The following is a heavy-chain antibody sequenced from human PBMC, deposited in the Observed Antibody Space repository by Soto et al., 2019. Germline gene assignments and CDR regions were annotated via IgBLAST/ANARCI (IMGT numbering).Heavy chain of an antibody. J-gene: IGHJ4*02. D-gene: IGHD6-6*01. Sequence: PGGSLRLSCAASGFTFDDYAMHWVRQAPGKGLEWVSGISWNSGSIGYADSVKGRFTISRDNAKNSLYLQMNSLRAEDTALYYCAKDREYSSSSVLDYWGQGTLVTVSS. CDR1: GFTFDDYA. V-gene: IGHV3-9*01. CDR2: ISWNSGSI. CDR3: AKDREYSSSSVLDY.